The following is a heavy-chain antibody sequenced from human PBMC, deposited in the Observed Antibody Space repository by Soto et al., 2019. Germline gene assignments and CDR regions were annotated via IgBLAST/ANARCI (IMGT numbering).Heavy chain of an antibody. Sequence: GGSLRLSCAASGFTFSSYGMHWVRQAPGKGLEWVAVIWYDGSNKYYADSVKGRFTISRDNSKNSLYLQMNSLRAEDTAVYYCASYCSSTSCYANDAFYIWGQGTMVTVSS. V-gene: IGHV3-33*01. CDR2: IWYDGSNK. D-gene: IGHD2-2*01. J-gene: IGHJ3*02. CDR3: ASYCSSTSCYANDAFYI. CDR1: GFTFSSYG.